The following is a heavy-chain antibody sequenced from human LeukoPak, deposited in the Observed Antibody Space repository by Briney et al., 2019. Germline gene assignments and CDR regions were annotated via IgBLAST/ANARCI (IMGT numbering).Heavy chain of an antibody. J-gene: IGHJ3*02. CDR2: IYYSGST. CDR1: GGSISSYY. D-gene: IGHD5-24*01. V-gene: IGHV4-59*08. CDR3: ARSRAGDNFDAFEI. Sequence: SETLSLTCTVSGGSISSYYWSWIRQPPGKGLEWIGYIYYSGSTKYYPSLKSRVTISVDTSKNQFSLKLSSVTAADTAAYYCARSRAGDNFDAFEIWGQGTMVTVSS.